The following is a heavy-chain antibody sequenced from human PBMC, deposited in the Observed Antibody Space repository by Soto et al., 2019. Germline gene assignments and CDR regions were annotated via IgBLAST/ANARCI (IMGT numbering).Heavy chain of an antibody. D-gene: IGHD4-4*01. Sequence: ASETLSLTCTVSGGSVSSGSYYWTWIRQPPGKGLEWLGYIYYSGTTNYNPPLKSRITISVDTSGNQFSLKLSSVTAADTAVYFCARTYSTTTACQAHGIDFWGQGTTVTVSS. V-gene: IGHV4-61*01. CDR2: IYYSGTT. J-gene: IGHJ6*02. CDR3: ARTYSTTTACQAHGIDF. CDR1: GGSVSSGSYY.